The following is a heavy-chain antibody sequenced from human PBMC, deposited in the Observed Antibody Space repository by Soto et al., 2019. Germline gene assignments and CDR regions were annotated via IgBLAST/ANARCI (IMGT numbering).Heavy chain of an antibody. Sequence: ASVKVSCKASGYTFTGYYMHWVRQAPGQGLEWMGWINPNSDGTNYAQKFQGWVTMTRDTSISTAYMELSRLRSDDTAVYYCAIESRYCSGGSCYFLPGIDYWGQGTLVTVSS. D-gene: IGHD2-15*01. CDR2: INPNSDGT. V-gene: IGHV1-2*04. CDR1: GYTFTGYY. J-gene: IGHJ4*02. CDR3: AIESRYCSGGSCYFLPGIDY.